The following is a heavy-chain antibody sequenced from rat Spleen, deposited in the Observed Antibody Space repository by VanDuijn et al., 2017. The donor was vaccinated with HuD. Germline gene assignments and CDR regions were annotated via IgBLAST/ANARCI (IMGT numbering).Heavy chain of an antibody. J-gene: IGHJ2*01. V-gene: IGHV2-47*01. CDR3: ARDNYGYSY. D-gene: IGHD1-11*01. CDR2: IWIGGST. CDR1: GLSLTSNS. Sequence: QVQLKESGPGLVQPSQTLSLTCTVSGLSLTSNSVSWIRQSPGKGLEWMGVIWIGGSTAYNSLLKSRLSISRDTSKSQVFLIMNSLQTEDTATYYCARDNYGYSYWGQGVMVTVSS.